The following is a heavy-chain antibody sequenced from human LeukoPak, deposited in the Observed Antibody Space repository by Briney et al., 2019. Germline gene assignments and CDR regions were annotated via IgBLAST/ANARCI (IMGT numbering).Heavy chain of an antibody. J-gene: IGHJ4*02. CDR3: AKDKRSDSSGYPDY. D-gene: IGHD3-22*01. CDR1: GFTFSSYG. V-gene: IGHV3-30*02. Sequence: GGSLRLSCAASGFTFSSYGMHWVRQAPGKGLEWVAFIRYDGSNKYYADSVKGRFTISRDSSKNTLYLQVNSLRAEDTAVYYCAKDKRSDSSGYPDYWGQGTLVTVSS. CDR2: IRYDGSNK.